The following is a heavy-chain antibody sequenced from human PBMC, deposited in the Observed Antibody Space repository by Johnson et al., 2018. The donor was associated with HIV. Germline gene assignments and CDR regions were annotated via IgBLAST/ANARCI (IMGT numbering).Heavy chain of an antibody. CDR1: GCPLSIYW. J-gene: IGHJ3*02. D-gene: IGHD5-12*01. V-gene: IGHV3-7*01. CDR2: IKQDGREK. Sequence: VHLVASGGGLVQPRRTLRLSCAASGCPLSIYWKSWVRQAPGKGLEWVANIKQDGREKYYVDSVKGRFTISRDNAKNSLYLQMNSLRAEDTAVYYCARSYPSLRGWLRRPSDEFGAFDIWGQGTMVTVSS. CDR3: ARSYPSLRGWLRRPSDEFGAFDI.